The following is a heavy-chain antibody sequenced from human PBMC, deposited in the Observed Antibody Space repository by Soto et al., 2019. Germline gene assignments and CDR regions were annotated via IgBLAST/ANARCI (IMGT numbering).Heavy chain of an antibody. CDR2: IKSKTDGGTT. CDR3: TAYCSSTSCYDAFDI. Sequence: GGSLRLSCAASGFTFSNAWMSWVRQAPGKGLEWVGRIKSKTDGGTTDYAAPVKGRFTISRDDSKNTLYLQMNSLKTEDTAVYYCTAYCSSTSCYDAFDIWGQGTMVTVSS. J-gene: IGHJ3*02. V-gene: IGHV3-15*01. CDR1: GFTFSNAW. D-gene: IGHD2-2*01.